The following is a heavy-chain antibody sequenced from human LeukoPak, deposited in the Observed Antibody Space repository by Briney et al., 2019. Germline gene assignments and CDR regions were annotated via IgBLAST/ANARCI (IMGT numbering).Heavy chain of an antibody. CDR3: ARGRFYVTGEQPHHFDH. D-gene: IGHD7-27*01. V-gene: IGHV6-1*01. CDR1: GDGVSNDSAA. Sequence: SQTLSLTCVISGDGVSNDSAAWNWIRQSPSRCLEWLGRTYYRSKWYNDYAASVKGRITVNPDTSKNQFSLQLRSVTPEDTAVYYCARGRFYVTGEQPHHFDHWGQGTLVIVSS. J-gene: IGHJ4*02. CDR2: TYYRSKWYN.